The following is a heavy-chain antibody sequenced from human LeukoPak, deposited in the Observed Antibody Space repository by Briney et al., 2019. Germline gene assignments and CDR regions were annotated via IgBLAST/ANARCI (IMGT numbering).Heavy chain of an antibody. CDR3: TRGSYGDYEY. CDR2: IDPSSTYI. J-gene: IGHJ4*02. Sequence: PGGSLGLSCSASRFTFSSYTMNWVRQAPGKGLEWVSSIDPSSTYIYYADSVKGRFTISRDNAQNSLYLQMNSLRAEDTAVYYCTRGSYGDYEYWGQGTLVTVSS. V-gene: IGHV3-21*01. D-gene: IGHD4-17*01. CDR1: RFTFSSYT.